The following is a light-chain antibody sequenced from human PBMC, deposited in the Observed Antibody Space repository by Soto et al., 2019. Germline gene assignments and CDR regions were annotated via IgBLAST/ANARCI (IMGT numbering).Light chain of an antibody. J-gene: IGKJ4*01. CDR1: QDISNY. Sequence: DIQMTQSQSSLSASVGDRVTITCQASQDISNYLNWYQQKPGKAPKLLIYDASNLETGVPSRFSGSGSGTDFTLTISSLQAEDVAVYYCQQYYSTPLPFGGGTKVAIK. CDR2: DAS. V-gene: IGKV1-33*01. CDR3: QQYYSTPLP.